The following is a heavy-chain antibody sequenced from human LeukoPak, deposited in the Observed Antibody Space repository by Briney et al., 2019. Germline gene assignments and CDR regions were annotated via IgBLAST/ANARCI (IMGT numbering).Heavy chain of an antibody. V-gene: IGHV3-21*01. CDR1: GFTFSSYS. J-gene: IGHJ3*02. CDR3: ARVNWADAFDI. D-gene: IGHD7-27*01. Sequence: GGSLRLSCAASGFTFSSYSMNWVRQAPGKGLEWVSSISSSSSYIYYADSVKGRFAISRNNAKNSLYLQMNSLRAEDTAVYYCARVNWADAFDIWGQGTMVTVSS. CDR2: ISSSSSYI.